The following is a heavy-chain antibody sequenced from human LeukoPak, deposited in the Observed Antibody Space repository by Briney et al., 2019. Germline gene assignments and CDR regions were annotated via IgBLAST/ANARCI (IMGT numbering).Heavy chain of an antibody. V-gene: IGHV3-21*01. Sequence: GGSLRLSCAASGFTFSSYSMNWVRQAPGKGLEWVSSISSSSSYIYYADSVKGRFTISRDNAKNSLYLQMNSLRAEDTAVYYCARDLNPHRGNMIVVVTPDAFDIWGQGTMVTVSS. D-gene: IGHD3-22*01. J-gene: IGHJ3*02. CDR3: ARDLNPHRGNMIVVVTPDAFDI. CDR2: ISSSSSYI. CDR1: GFTFSSYS.